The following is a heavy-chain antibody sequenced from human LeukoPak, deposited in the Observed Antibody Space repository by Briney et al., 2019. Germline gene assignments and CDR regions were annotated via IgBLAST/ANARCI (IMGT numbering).Heavy chain of an antibody. V-gene: IGHV3-9*03. D-gene: IGHD3-10*01. CDR1: GFTFDDYA. CDR3: AKETCGSGSGSVYAWNAFDI. CDR2: ISWNSGSI. Sequence: PGGSLRLSCAASGFTFDDYAMHWVRQAPGKGLEWVSGISWNSGSIGYADSVKGRFTISRDNAKNSLYLQMNSLRAEDMALYYCAKETCGSGSGSVYAWNAFDIWGQGTMVTVSS. J-gene: IGHJ3*02.